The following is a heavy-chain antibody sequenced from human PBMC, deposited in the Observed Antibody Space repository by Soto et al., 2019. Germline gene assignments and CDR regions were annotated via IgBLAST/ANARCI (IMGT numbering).Heavy chain of an antibody. CDR3: ARDDCSGVSCYPYYGMEV. CDR2: ISYDGSNK. J-gene: IGHJ6*02. CDR1: VFTFSSYA. D-gene: IGHD2-15*01. V-gene: IGHV3-30-3*01. Sequence: GGSLRLSCAASVFTFSSYAMHWVRQAPGKGLEWVAVISYDGSNKYYADSVKGRFTISRDNSKNTLYLQMNSLRAEGTAVYYCARDDCSGVSCYPYYGMEVWGRGTTVTVSS.